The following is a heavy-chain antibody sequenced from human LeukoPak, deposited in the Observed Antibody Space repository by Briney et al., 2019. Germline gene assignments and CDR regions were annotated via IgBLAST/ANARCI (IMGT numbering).Heavy chain of an antibody. D-gene: IGHD5-18*01. CDR2: IYHSGST. CDR1: GYSISSGYY. Sequence: SETLSLTCAVSGYSISSGYYWGWIRQPPGKGLEWIGSIYHSGSTYYNPSLKSRVTISVDTSKNQFSLKLSSVTAADTAVYCCARERGYSYGYDDYWGQGTLVTVSS. J-gene: IGHJ4*02. CDR3: ARERGYSYGYDDY. V-gene: IGHV4-38-2*02.